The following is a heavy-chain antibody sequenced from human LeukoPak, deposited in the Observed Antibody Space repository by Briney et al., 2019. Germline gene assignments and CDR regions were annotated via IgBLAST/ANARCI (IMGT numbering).Heavy chain of an antibody. CDR3: ARWADKSGSSSRVAFDI. CDR2: IYYTGSS. D-gene: IGHD6-6*01. Sequence: SQTLSLTCTVSGGSISGSDYYWSWIRQPPEKGLEWIGYIYYTGSSYHNPSLRSRLTISVDTSKNQFSLKLSSVTAADTAVYYCARWADKSGSSSRVAFDIWGQGTMVTVSS. V-gene: IGHV4-30-4*08. CDR1: GGSISGSDYY. J-gene: IGHJ3*02.